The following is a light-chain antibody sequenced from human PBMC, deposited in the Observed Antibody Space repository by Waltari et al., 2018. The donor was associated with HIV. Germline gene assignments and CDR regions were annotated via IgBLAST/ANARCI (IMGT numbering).Light chain of an antibody. V-gene: IGKV1-5*03. CDR3: QQYNSYSRA. Sequence: DIQMTQSPSTLSASVGDRVTISCRASQSVSSWLAWYQQKPGRVPNVLIYKASTLASGVPSRFSGSGSGTNFTLTISSLQSEDVATYYCQQYNSYSRAFGQGTKVEIK. CDR1: QSVSSW. CDR2: KAS. J-gene: IGKJ1*01.